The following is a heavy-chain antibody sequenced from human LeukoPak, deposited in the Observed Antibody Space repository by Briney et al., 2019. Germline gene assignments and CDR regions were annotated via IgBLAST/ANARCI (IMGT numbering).Heavy chain of an antibody. D-gene: IGHD1-26*01. Sequence: GGSLRLSCATSGFTFSSYAMHWVRQAPGKGLEWVAVISYDGSNKYYADSVKGRFTISRDNSKNTLYLQMNSLRAEDTAVYYCARDRLVGARRGGYYYYYMDVWGKGTTVTVSS. V-gene: IGHV3-30*04. CDR1: GFTFSSYA. CDR3: ARDRLVGARRGGYYYYYMDV. CDR2: ISYDGSNK. J-gene: IGHJ6*03.